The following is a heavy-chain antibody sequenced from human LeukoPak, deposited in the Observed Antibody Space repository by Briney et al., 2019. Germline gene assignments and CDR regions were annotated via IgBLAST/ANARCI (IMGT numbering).Heavy chain of an antibody. D-gene: IGHD6-19*01. Sequence: QPGRSLRLSCAASGFTFDDYAMHWVRQAPGKGLEWVSGISWNSGSIGYADSVKGRFTISRDNAKNSLYLQMNSLRAEDTALYYCAKDRGAVSGINYYGMDVWGQGTTVTVSS. J-gene: IGHJ6*02. CDR3: AKDRGAVSGINYYGMDV. V-gene: IGHV3-9*01. CDR2: ISWNSGSI. CDR1: GFTFDDYA.